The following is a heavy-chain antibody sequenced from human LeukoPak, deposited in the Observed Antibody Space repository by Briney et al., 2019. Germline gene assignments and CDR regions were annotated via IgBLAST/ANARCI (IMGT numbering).Heavy chain of an antibody. V-gene: IGHV4-59*01. D-gene: IGHD6-19*01. CDR2: IYYSGST. CDR1: GGSLSSYY. CDR3: ARVGSSGWYNYFDY. Sequence: SETLSLTCTVSGGSLSSYYWSWIRQPPGKGLEWIGYIYYSGSTNYNPSLKSRVTISVDTSKNQFSLKLSSVAAADTAVYYCARVGSSGWYNYFDYWAQGTLVTVSS. J-gene: IGHJ4*02.